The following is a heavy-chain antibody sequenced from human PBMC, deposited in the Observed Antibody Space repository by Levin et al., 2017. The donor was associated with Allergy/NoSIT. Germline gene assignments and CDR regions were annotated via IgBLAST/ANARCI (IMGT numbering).Heavy chain of an antibody. CDR2: IYYSGST. D-gene: IGHD4-23*01. V-gene: IGHV4-59*01. CDR3: AREGMTYYGGNAGCDY. CDR1: GGSISSYY. Sequence: SSETLSLTCTVSGGSISSYYWSWIRQPPGKGLEWIGYIYYSGSTNYNPSLKSRVTISVDTSKNQFSLKLSSVTAADTAVYYWAREGMTYYGGNAGCDYWGQGTLVTVSS. J-gene: IGHJ4*02.